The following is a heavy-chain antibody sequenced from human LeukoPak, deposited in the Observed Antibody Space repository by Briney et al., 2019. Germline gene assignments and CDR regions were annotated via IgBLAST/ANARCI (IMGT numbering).Heavy chain of an antibody. CDR3: ARVPHYYYYYYMDV. CDR2: ISAYNGNT. J-gene: IGHJ6*03. V-gene: IGHV1-18*01. Sequence: GASVKVSCKASGYTFTSYGISWVRQAPGQGLEWMGWISAYNGNTNYAQKLQGRVTMTTDTSTSTAYMEVRSLRSDETAVCYCARVPHYYYYYYMDVWGKGTTVTVSS. CDR1: GYTFTSYG.